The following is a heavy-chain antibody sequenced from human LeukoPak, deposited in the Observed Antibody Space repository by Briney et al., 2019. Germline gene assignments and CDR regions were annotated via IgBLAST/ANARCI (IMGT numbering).Heavy chain of an antibody. V-gene: IGHV3-30*18. J-gene: IGHJ4*02. CDR3: AKGGGSYRCPDY. CDR2: ISYDGSNK. Sequence: GGSLRLSCAASGFTFSSYGMHWVRQAPGKGLEWVAVISYDGSNKYYADSVKGRFTISRDNSKNTLYLQMNSLRAEDTAVYYCAKGGGSYRCPDYWGQGTLATVSS. D-gene: IGHD3-16*02. CDR1: GFTFSSYG.